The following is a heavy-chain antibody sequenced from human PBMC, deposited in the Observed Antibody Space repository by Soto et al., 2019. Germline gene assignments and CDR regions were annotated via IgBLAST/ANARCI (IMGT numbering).Heavy chain of an antibody. V-gene: IGHV3-66*01. J-gene: IGHJ6*02. Sequence: GGSLRLSCAASGFTVNSNYMSWVRQAPGKGLEWVSVIYSGGSTYYADSVKGRFTISRHNSKNTLYLQMNSLGAEDTAVYYCARDFVVGGPTINYYYGMDVWGQGTTVTVSS. D-gene: IGHD1-26*01. CDR3: ARDFVVGGPTINYYYGMDV. CDR1: GFTVNSNY. CDR2: IYSGGST.